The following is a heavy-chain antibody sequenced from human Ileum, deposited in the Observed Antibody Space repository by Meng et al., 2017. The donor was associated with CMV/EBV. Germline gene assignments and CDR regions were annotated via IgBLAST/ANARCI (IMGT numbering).Heavy chain of an antibody. CDR2: IYYSANT. CDR3: AVENYYDKSF. J-gene: IGHJ4*02. Sequence: SETLSLTCTVSGVSVSSNDYYWSWIRQPPGKRPEWIGYIYYSANTNYNPSLKSRVTISIDVSMNQFSLELSSVTAADTAVYYCAVENYYDKSFWGQGRLGTVSS. D-gene: IGHD3-22*01. CDR1: GVSVSSNDYY. V-gene: IGHV4-61*08.